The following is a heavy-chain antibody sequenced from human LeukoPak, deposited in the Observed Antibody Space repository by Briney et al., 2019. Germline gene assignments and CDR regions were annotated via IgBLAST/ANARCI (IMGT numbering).Heavy chain of an antibody. V-gene: IGHV1-69*04. J-gene: IGHJ4*02. D-gene: IGHD3-10*01. CDR1: GGTFSSYA. CDR3: ARDPSMDPPYYYGSGSSD. Sequence: GASVKVSCKASGGTFSSYAISWVRQAPGQGLEWMGRIIPILGIANYAQKFQGRVTITADKSTSTAYMELSSLRSEDRAVYYCARDPSMDPPYYYGSGSSDWGQEPLVTVSS. CDR2: IIPILGIA.